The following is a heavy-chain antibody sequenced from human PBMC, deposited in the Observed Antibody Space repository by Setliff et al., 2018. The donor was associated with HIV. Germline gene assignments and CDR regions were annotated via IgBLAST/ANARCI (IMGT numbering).Heavy chain of an antibody. CDR2: IYFSGTP. V-gene: IGHV4-39*01. D-gene: IGHD2-8*02. CDR1: GGSLSGYY. CDR3: ARRGMWSYETGGNPTATFDY. Sequence: SETLSLTCAVYGGSLSGYYWAWIRQPPGKGLEWVASIYFSGTPYYNPSLKNRVTISVDTSKNQFSLKLSSVTAADTAVYYCARRGMWSYETGGNPTATFDYWGQGVLVTVSS. J-gene: IGHJ4*02.